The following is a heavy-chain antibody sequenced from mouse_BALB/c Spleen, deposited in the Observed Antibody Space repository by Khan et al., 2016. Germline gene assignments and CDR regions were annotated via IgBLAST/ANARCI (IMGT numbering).Heavy chain of an antibody. Sequence: IQLVQSGPDLVKPGASVKISCKASGYTFTDYNMHWVKQSHGKSLEWIGYIYPYNGGTGYNQKFKNKATLTVDNSSSTAFMELRSLTSEDSAVYYCPRSNDWYFDVWGAGTTVTVSS. J-gene: IGHJ1*01. CDR1: GYTFTDYN. CDR2: IYPYNGGT. CDR3: PRSNDWYFDV. V-gene: IGHV1S29*02.